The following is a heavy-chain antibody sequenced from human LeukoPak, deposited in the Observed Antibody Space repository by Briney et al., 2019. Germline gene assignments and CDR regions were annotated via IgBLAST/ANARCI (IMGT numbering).Heavy chain of an antibody. CDR1: GLTLKTYW. CDR3: ARGGGLDV. D-gene: IGHD3-16*01. Sequence: GESLRLSCAASGLTLKTYWMSWVRQAPGKGLEWVANIKQDGIEKHYVDSVKGRFTISRDNAKNSLYLQMSNLRAEDTAVYFCARGGGLDVWGQGATVTVSS. J-gene: IGHJ6*02. V-gene: IGHV3-7*03. CDR2: IKQDGIEK.